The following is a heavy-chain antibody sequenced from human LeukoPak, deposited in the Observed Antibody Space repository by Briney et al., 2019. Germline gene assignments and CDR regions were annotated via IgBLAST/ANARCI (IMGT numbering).Heavy chain of an antibody. CDR1: GGSISSSSYY. D-gene: IGHD1-26*01. CDR2: IYYSGST. V-gene: IGHV4-39*07. J-gene: IGHJ4*02. Sequence: SETLSLTCTVSGGSISSSSYYWGWIRQPPGKGLEWIGSIYYSGSTYYNPSLKSRVTISVDTSKNQFSLKLSSVTAADTAVYYCAVGWELLGGDYWGQGTLVTVSS. CDR3: AVGWELLGGDY.